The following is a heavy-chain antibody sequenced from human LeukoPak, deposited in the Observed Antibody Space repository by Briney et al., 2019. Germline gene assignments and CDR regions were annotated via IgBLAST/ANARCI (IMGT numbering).Heavy chain of an antibody. CDR1: GFTFSSYA. Sequence: GGSLRLSCAASGFTFSSYAMHWVRQAPGKGLEYVSAISSSGGSTYHANSVKGRFTISRDNSKNTLYLQMGSLRAEDMAVYYCAREMGYCSSTSCPTDYWGQGTLVTVSS. V-gene: IGHV3-64*01. CDR3: AREMGYCSSTSCPTDY. D-gene: IGHD2-2*01. CDR2: ISSSGGST. J-gene: IGHJ4*02.